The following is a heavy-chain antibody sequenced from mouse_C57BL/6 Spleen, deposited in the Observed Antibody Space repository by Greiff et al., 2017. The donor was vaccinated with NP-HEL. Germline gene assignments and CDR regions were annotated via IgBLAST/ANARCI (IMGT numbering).Heavy chain of an antibody. CDR3: ARYRGGYYAMDY. D-gene: IGHD1-1*02. Sequence: EVMLVESGGGLVQPGGSLSLSCAASGFTFTDYYMSWVRQPPGKALEWLGFIRNKANGYNTEYSASVKGRFTISRDNSQNILYLQMNALRAEDSATYCCARYRGGYYAMDYWGQGTSVTVSS. CDR1: GFTFTDYY. J-gene: IGHJ4*01. CDR2: IRNKANGYNT. V-gene: IGHV7-3*01.